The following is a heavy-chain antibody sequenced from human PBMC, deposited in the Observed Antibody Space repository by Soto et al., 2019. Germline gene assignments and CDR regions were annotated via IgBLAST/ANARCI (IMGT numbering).Heavy chain of an antibody. V-gene: IGHV3-7*04. CDR1: GFTFSSSW. CDR3: ARVDCSPSNCYNLDYGRDV. J-gene: IGHJ6*02. Sequence: EVQLVESGGGLVQPGGSLRLSCAASGFTFSSSWMTWFRQAPGKGLEWVADINQDGGEIYYVGSVKGRFTISRDNAKTSLYLQMNSLRVEDTAVYYCARVDCSPSNCYNLDYGRDVWGQVTTVTVSS. CDR2: INQDGGEI. D-gene: IGHD2-2*01.